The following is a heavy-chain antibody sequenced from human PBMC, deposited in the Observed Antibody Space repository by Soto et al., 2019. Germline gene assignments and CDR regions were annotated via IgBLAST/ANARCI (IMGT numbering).Heavy chain of an antibody. Sequence: GGSLRLSCAASGFTFSSYAMHWVRQAPGKGLEWVAVISYDGSNKYYADSVKGRFTISRDNSKNTLYLQMNSLRAEDTAVYYCARDRGDNWNYVPRYYYYGMDVWGQGTTVTVSS. V-gene: IGHV3-30-3*01. D-gene: IGHD1-7*01. J-gene: IGHJ6*02. CDR2: ISYDGSNK. CDR1: GFTFSSYA. CDR3: ARDRGDNWNYVPRYYYYGMDV.